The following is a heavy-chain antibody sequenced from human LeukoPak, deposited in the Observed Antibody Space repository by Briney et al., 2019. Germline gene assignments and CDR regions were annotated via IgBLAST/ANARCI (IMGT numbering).Heavy chain of an antibody. CDR1: GFIFSTCA. V-gene: IGHV3-23*01. D-gene: IGHD6-13*01. J-gene: IGHJ3*01. CDR2: ISGSGGTT. CDR3: AKDRSSSSWFDGYDF. Sequence: GGSLRLSCTASGFIFSTCAMSGVHQAPGKGLEWVSAISGSGGTTYYADSVKGRFTISRDNSKNTLFLQMNSLRAEDTAVYYCAKDRSSSSWFDGYDFRGQGTMVTVSS.